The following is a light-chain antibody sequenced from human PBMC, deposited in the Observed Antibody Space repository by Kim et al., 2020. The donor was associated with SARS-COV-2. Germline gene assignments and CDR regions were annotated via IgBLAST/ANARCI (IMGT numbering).Light chain of an antibody. V-gene: IGLV3-1*01. CDR1: KLRHED. CDR3: QSWDSGTRDSV. Sequence: RGQGASITCSGYKLRHEDISRYQQKPDPAPVVVIDQDKDGPSGIPERFSGSNSGNTATLTISRSRTMDEADYYCQSWDSGTRDSVFGAGTKVTVL. J-gene: IGLJ1*01. CDR2: QDK.